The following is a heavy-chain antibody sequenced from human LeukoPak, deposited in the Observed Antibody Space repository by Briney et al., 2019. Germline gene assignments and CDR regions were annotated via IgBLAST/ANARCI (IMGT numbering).Heavy chain of an antibody. CDR2: IIPIFGTA. CDR1: GGTFSSYA. J-gene: IGHJ4*02. V-gene: IGHV1-69*05. CDR3: ATHSGYCSSTSCFQYYDFWSGYRYYFDY. Sequence: SVKVSCKAFGGTFSSYAISWVRQAPGQGLESMGRIIPIFGTANYAQKFQGRVTTTTDESTSTAYMELSSLRSEDTAVYYCATHSGYCSSTSCFQYYDFWSGYRYYFDYWGQGTLVTVYS. D-gene: IGHD2-2*01.